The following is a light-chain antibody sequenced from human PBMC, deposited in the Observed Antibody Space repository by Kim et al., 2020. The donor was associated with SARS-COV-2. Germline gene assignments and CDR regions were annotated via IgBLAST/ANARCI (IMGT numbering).Light chain of an antibody. CDR1: QNVNIW. Sequence: SASVGDKITITCRASQNVNIWLAWYQQRPGKAPKLLIFKASTVEGGVPSRFSGSGSGTEFTLTITSLQPDDAATYFCQQYNNRWTFGQGTKVDIK. J-gene: IGKJ1*01. CDR2: KAS. V-gene: IGKV1-5*03. CDR3: QQYNNRWT.